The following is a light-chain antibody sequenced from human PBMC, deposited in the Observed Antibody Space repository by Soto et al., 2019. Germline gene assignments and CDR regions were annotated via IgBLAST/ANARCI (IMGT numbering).Light chain of an antibody. CDR3: QQYNDWPPT. CDR2: GAS. J-gene: IGKJ1*01. CDR1: QSVRSN. V-gene: IGKV3-15*01. Sequence: EIVMTQSPATLSASPGERATLSCRASQSVRSNLAWYQQKPGQAPRLLIYGASTRATGIPARFSGSGSGTEFTLSIGSLQYEDFEVYSCQQYNDWPPTLGQGTKVDIK.